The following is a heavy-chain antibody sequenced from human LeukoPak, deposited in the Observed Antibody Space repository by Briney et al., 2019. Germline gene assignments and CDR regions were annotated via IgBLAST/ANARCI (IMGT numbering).Heavy chain of an antibody. Sequence: PGGSLRLSCAASGFTFSSYGMSWVRQAPGKGLEWVSYIRHSSSTIYYADSVKGRFTISRDNAKKSLYLQMNSLRAEDSAVYYCARDRLHYGEYEKTFDYWGQGTLVTVSS. J-gene: IGHJ4*02. D-gene: IGHD4-17*01. CDR2: IRHSSSTI. V-gene: IGHV3-48*01. CDR1: GFTFSSYG. CDR3: ARDRLHYGEYEKTFDY.